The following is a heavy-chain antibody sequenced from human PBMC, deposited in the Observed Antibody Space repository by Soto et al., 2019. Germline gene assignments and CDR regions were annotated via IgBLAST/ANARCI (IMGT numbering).Heavy chain of an antibody. CDR1: GGSTSSDNY. D-gene: IGHD3-16*01. CDR2: IYYSGNT. Sequence: PSETLSLTCTVSGGSTSSDNYWSWIRQPPGKGLEWIGHIYYSGNTDYNPSLKSRLAISIDTSKNQFSLKLSSVTAADTAVYFCAREGGESSDGLYYFDSWGQGSLVTVSS. V-gene: IGHV4-30-4*01. J-gene: IGHJ4*02. CDR3: AREGGESSDGLYYFDS.